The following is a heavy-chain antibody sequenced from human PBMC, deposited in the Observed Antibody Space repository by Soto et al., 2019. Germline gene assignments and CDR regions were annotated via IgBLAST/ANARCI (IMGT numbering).Heavy chain of an antibody. J-gene: IGHJ6*02. CDR1: GYTFTSYD. CDR3: ARGNSYYYYYGMDV. Sequence: EASVKVSCKASGYTFTSYDINWVRQATGQGLEWMGWMNPNSGNTGYAQKFQGRVTMTRNTSISTAYMELSSLRSEDTAVYYCARGNSYYYYYGMDVWGQGTTVTVSS. CDR2: MNPNSGNT. V-gene: IGHV1-8*01.